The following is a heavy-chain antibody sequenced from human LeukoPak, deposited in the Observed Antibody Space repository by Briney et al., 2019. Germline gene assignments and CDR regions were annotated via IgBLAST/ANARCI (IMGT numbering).Heavy chain of an antibody. Sequence: ASVKVSCKASGYSFSNYPIHWVRQAPGQGLEWMGWINTDNGNTKSSQQFQGRVTITRDTSASTAYMELSSLRSEDTAVYYCARDLVSIIFTYGGASGCGYWGQGTLVTVSS. CDR3: ARDLVSIIFTYGGASGCGY. CDR2: INTDNGNT. V-gene: IGHV1-3*04. CDR1: GYSFSNYP. D-gene: IGHD3-16*01. J-gene: IGHJ4*02.